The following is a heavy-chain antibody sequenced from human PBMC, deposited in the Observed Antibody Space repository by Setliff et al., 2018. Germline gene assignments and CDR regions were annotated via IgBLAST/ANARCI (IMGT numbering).Heavy chain of an antibody. J-gene: IGHJ4*02. D-gene: IGHD3-16*02. V-gene: IGHV3-7*03. Sequence: GGSLRLSCVASGFSFSNYWMNWVRQAPGKGLEWVANIKQDGSETYYGGSVKGRFTISRDNAKNSLYLQMNSLRVEDTAVYYCVNSYRGYDDYPDYWGQGTLVTVSS. CDR3: VNSYRGYDDYPDY. CDR1: GFSFSNYW. CDR2: IKQDGSET.